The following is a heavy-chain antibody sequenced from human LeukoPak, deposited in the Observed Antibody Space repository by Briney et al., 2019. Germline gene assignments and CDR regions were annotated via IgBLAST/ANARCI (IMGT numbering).Heavy chain of an antibody. D-gene: IGHD4-23*01. V-gene: IGHV3-30-3*01. J-gene: IGHJ4*02. Sequence: GGSLRLSCAASGFTFSSYAMHWVRQAPGKGLEWVAVISYDGSSKYYADSVKGRFTISRDNSKNTLYLQMNSLRAEDTAVYYCARGPMVIDYWGQGTLVTVSS. CDR3: ARGPMVIDY. CDR1: GFTFSSYA. CDR2: ISYDGSSK.